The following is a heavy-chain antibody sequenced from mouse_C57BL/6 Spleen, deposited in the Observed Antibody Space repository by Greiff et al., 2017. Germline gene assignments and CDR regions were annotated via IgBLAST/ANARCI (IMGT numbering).Heavy chain of an antibody. J-gene: IGHJ3*01. CDR3: ARDDYDGCAY. V-gene: IGHV5-17*01. CDR2: ISSGSSTI. CDR1: GFTFSDYG. Sequence: DVKLVESGGGLVKPGGSLKLSCAASGFTFSDYGMHWVRQAPEKGLEWVAYISSGSSTIYYADTVKGRFTISRDNAKNTLFLQMTSLRSEDTAMYYCARDDYDGCAYRGQGTLVTVSA. D-gene: IGHD2-4*01.